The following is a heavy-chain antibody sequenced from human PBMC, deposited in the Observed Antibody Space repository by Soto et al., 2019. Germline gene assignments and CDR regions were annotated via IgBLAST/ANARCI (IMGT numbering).Heavy chain of an antibody. CDR1: GCTFSSYG. Sequence: GGSLRLSCAASGCTFSSYGMHWVRQAPGKGLEWVAVIWYDGSNKYYADSVKGRFTISRDNAKNSLYLQMNSLRAEDTAVYYCAREWGAHSGTIVWGQGTLVTVSS. CDR2: IWYDGSNK. J-gene: IGHJ4*02. V-gene: IGHV3-33*01. CDR3: AREWGAHSGTIV. D-gene: IGHD1-26*01.